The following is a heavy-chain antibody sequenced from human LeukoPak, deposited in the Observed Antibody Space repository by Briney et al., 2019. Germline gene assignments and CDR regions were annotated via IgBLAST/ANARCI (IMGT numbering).Heavy chain of an antibody. V-gene: IGHV3-23*01. J-gene: IGHJ5*02. CDR1: GLTFRSYA. CDR3: AKGGAYYDFRFDP. Sequence: GGSLRLSCAASGLTFRSYAMSWVRQAPGKGLEWVSTVSGSGGTTHYADSVKGRFTISRDNSKNTLYVQMNNLRAEDTAIYYCAKGGAYYDFRFDPWGQGTLVTVSS. CDR2: VSGSGGTT. D-gene: IGHD3-3*01.